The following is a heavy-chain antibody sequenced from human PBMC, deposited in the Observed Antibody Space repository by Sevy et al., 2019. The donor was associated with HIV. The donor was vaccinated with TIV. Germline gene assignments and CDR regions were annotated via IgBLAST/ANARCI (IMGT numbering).Heavy chain of an antibody. D-gene: IGHD6-6*01. CDR1: GFTFGSYW. CDR3: ARLYSSSSGRGLDN. J-gene: IGHJ4*02. V-gene: IGHV3-7*01. CDR2: IKEDGSGR. Sequence: GGSLRLSCAASGFTFGSYWMIWVRQAPGKGLEWVANIKEDGSGRFYVDSVRGRFTVSRDNAKKTLYLQMNNLRGEDTAQYYCARLYSSSSGRGLDNWGQGALVTVSS.